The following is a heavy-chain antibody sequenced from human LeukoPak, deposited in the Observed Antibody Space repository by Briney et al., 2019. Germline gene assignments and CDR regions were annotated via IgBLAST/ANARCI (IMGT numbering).Heavy chain of an antibody. CDR1: GAPVDSYY. V-gene: IGHV4-59*02. D-gene: IGHD2-2*01. CDR3: ARVYQSAEYYFDY. Sequence: SETLSLTCTVSGAPVDSYYWSWIRQPPGKGLEWIGYIYYTGSTEYHPSLKSRVTISLDTSKNQFSLKLTSVTAADTAVYYCARVYQSAEYYFDYWGQGNLVSVSS. J-gene: IGHJ4*02. CDR2: IYYTGST.